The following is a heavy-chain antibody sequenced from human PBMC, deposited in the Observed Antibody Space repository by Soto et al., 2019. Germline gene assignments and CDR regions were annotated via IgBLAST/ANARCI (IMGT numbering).Heavy chain of an antibody. D-gene: IGHD3-10*01. V-gene: IGHV4-30-2*01. Sequence: PSETLSLTCAVSGGSISSGGYSWSWIRQPPGKGLEWIGYIYHSGSTYYNPSLKSRVTISVDTSKNQFSLKLSSVTAADTAVYYCARGPTMVRGVSPFDYWGQGTLVTVSS. CDR1: GGSISSGGYS. CDR3: ARGPTMVRGVSPFDY. J-gene: IGHJ4*02. CDR2: IYHSGST.